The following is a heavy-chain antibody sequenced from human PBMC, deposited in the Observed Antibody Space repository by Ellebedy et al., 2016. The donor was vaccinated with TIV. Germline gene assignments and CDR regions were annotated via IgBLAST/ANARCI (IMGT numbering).Heavy chain of an antibody. CDR2: IWSDGINK. V-gene: IGHV3-33*01. CDR3: ARGGPTVVVTSYFDY. CDR1: GFTFTNYV. J-gene: IGHJ4*02. Sequence: GGSLRLXXAASGFTFTNYVMHWVRQAPGKGLEWVAVIWSDGINKYYADSVRGRFTISRDKSKNTLFLQTNSLRAEDTAVYYCARGGPTVVVTSYFDYWGQGTLVTVSS. D-gene: IGHD4/OR15-4a*01.